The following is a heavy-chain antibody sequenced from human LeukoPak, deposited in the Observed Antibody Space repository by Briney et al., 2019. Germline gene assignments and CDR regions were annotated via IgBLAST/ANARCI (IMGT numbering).Heavy chain of an antibody. J-gene: IGHJ4*02. V-gene: IGHV3-23*01. D-gene: IGHD6-19*01. Sequence: GGSLRLSCAASGFTFSSYAMSWVRQAPGKGLEWVSAISGSGGSTYYADSVKGRFTISRDNSKNTLYLQMNSLRAEDTAVYYCAKDPQDASLQWLVKNYFDYWGQGTLVTVSS. CDR1: GFTFSSYA. CDR2: ISGSGGST. CDR3: AKDPQDASLQWLVKNYFDY.